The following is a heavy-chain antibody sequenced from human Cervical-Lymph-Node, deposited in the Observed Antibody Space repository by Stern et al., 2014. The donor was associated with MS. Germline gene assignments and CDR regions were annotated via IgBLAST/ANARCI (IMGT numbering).Heavy chain of an antibody. Sequence: QVQLVQSGAEVKKPGASVVVSCKASGYTFTDYDITWVRQVPGQGLEWMAWINPKSGHTVSAEKFQARVTMTMNTSLRTAYMELSSLKSEDTAIYYCATPSLPFYWGRGTLITVSS. CDR3: ATPSLPFY. J-gene: IGHJ4*02. CDR1: GYTFTDYD. CDR2: INPKSGHT. D-gene: IGHD6-6*01. V-gene: IGHV1-8*01.